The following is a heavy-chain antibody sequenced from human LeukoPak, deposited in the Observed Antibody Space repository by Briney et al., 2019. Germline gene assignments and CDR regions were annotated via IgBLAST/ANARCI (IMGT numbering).Heavy chain of an antibody. J-gene: IGHJ4*02. CDR1: GFTFSSYA. D-gene: IGHD2-15*01. V-gene: IGHV3-23*01. Sequence: PGGSLRLSCAASGFTFSSYAMSWVRQAPGKGLEWVSAISGSGGSTYYADSVKGRFTISRDNSKNTLYLQMNSLRAEDTAVYYCAKAVPGIVVVVAAPFDYWGQGTLVTVSS. CDR3: AKAVPGIVVVVAAPFDY. CDR2: ISGSGGST.